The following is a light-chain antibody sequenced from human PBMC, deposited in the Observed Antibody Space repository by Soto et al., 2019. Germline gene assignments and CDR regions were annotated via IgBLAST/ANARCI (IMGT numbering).Light chain of an antibody. CDR1: STDVGRYNY. V-gene: IGLV2-14*01. J-gene: IGLJ1*01. CDR3: TSYTSDSTYV. Sequence: QSVLTQPASVSGSPGQSITISCTGTSTDVGRYNYVSWYQQHPGKAPKLMVYDVSNRPSWVSNRFSGSKSGITASLTISGLQAEDEAEYYCTSYTSDSTYVFGTGTKVPVL. CDR2: DVS.